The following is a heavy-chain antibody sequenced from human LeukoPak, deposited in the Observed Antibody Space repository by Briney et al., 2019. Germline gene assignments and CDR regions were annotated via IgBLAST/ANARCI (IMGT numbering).Heavy chain of an antibody. CDR1: GFTFDDYG. V-gene: IGHV3-20*04. CDR3: ARDLYGSGKPYYFDY. Sequence: GGSLRLSCAASGFTFDDYGMSWVRQAPGKGLEWVSGINWNGGSTGYADSVKGRFTISRDNAKNSLYLQMSSLRDEDTAVYYCARDLYGSGKPYYFDYWGQGTLVTVSS. CDR2: INWNGGST. D-gene: IGHD3-10*01. J-gene: IGHJ4*02.